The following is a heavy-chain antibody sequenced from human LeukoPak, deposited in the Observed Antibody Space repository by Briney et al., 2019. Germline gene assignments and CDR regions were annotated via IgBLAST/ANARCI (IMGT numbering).Heavy chain of an antibody. CDR1: GYSFTSYW. D-gene: IGHD3/OR15-3a*01. V-gene: IGHV5-51*01. CDR2: IYPGDSDT. CDR3: ARRKRFGLDLYWTQNWFDP. Sequence: GESLKISCKGSGYSFTSYWIGWVRQMPGKGLEWMGIIYPGDSDTRYSPSFQGQVTISADKSISTAYLQWSSLKASDTAMYYCARRKRFGLDLYWTQNWFDPWGQGALVTVSS. J-gene: IGHJ5*02.